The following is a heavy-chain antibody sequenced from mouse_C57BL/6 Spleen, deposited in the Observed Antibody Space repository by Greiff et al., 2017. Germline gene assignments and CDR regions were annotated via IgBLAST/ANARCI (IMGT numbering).Heavy chain of an antibody. Sequence: EVKLVESGGGLVKPGGSLKLSCAASGFTFSDYGMHWVRQAPEKGLEWVAYISSGSSTIYYADTVKGRFTISRDNAKNTLFLQMTSLRSEDTAMYYCARGLITTVVATDYWDQGTTLTVSS. CDR3: ARGLITTVVATDY. CDR2: ISSGSSTI. D-gene: IGHD1-1*01. J-gene: IGHJ2*01. CDR1: GFTFSDYG. V-gene: IGHV5-17*01.